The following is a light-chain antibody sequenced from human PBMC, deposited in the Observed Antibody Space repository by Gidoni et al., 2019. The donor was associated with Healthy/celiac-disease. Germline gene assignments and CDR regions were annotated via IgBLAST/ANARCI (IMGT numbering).Light chain of an antibody. V-gene: IGKV3-20*01. CDR2: GAS. CDR3: QQYGSSPRYT. CDR1: QSVSSSY. J-gene: IGKJ2*01. Sequence: EIVLTPSPGTLSLSPVERATLSCRASQSVSSSYLAWYQQKPGQAPRLLIYGASSRATGIPDRFSGSGSGTDFTLTISRLEPEDFAVYYCQQYGSSPRYTFGQGTKLEIK.